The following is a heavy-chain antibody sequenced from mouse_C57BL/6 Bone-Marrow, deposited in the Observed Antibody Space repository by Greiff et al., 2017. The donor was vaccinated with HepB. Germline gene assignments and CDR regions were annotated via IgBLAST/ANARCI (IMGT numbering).Heavy chain of an antibody. CDR2: INPNNGGT. CDR1: GYTFTDYN. D-gene: IGHD1-1*01. Sequence: VQLQQSGPELVKPGASVKIPCKASGYTFTDYNMDWVKQSHGKSLEWIGDINPNNGGTIYNQKFKGKATLTVDKSSSTAYMELRSLTSEDTAVYYCAISITTVVARNFDVWGTGTTVTVSS. J-gene: IGHJ1*03. V-gene: IGHV1-18*01. CDR3: AISITTVVARNFDV.